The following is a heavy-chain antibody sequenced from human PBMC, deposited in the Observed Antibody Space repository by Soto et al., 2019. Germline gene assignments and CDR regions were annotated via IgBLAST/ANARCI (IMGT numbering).Heavy chain of an antibody. Sequence: GGSLRLSCAASGFTFSSYSMNWVRQAPGKGLEWVSYISSSSSTIYYADSVKGRFTISRDNAKNSLYLQMNSLRDEDTAVYYCARDRKNYDFWSGYYTKHPSWGQGTLVTVSS. V-gene: IGHV3-48*02. CDR1: GFTFSSYS. J-gene: IGHJ4*02. CDR2: ISSSSSTI. CDR3: ARDRKNYDFWSGYYTKHPS. D-gene: IGHD3-3*01.